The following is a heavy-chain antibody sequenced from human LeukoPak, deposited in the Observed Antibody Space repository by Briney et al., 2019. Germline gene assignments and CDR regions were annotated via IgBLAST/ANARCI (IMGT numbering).Heavy chain of an antibody. CDR3: AKSRGYYYEKSGPADY. J-gene: IGHJ4*02. CDR2: MSYDGGNK. Sequence: PGGSLRLSCTASGFTFSAYAMHWVRQAPGKGLEWVAVMSYDGGNKYYADSVKGRFTISRDNSKNTLYLQVNSLRPEDTAVYYCAKSRGYYYEKSGPADYWGQGTLVTVSS. CDR1: GFTFSAYA. D-gene: IGHD3-22*01. V-gene: IGHV3-30*18.